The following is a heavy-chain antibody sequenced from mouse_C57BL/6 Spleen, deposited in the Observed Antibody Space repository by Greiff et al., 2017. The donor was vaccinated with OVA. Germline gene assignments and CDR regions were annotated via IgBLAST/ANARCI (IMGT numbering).Heavy chain of an antibody. D-gene: IGHD2-4*01. Sequence: VQLQQPGAELVMPGASVKLSCKASGYTFTSYWMHWVKQRPGQGLEWIGEIDPSDSYTNYNQKFKGKSTLTVDKSSSTAYMQLSSLTSEDSAVYYCAREGDYDDAMDYWGQGTSVTVSS. CDR2: IDPSDSYT. CDR3: AREGDYDDAMDY. V-gene: IGHV1-69*01. CDR1: GYTFTSYW. J-gene: IGHJ4*01.